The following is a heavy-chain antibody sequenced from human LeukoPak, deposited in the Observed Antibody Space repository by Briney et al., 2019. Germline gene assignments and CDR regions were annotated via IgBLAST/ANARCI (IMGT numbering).Heavy chain of an antibody. CDR2: VNPTSGRT. CDR3: AAGDLSDSSGYYSRDY. CDR1: GYTFTASY. D-gene: IGHD3-22*01. V-gene: IGHV1-46*01. J-gene: IGHJ4*02. Sequence: ASVKVSCKASGYTFTASYLHWVRQAPGQGLEWMGMVNPTSGRTNYAQKFQERVTITRDMSTSTAYMELSSLRSEDTAVYYCAAGDLSDSSGYYSRDYWGQGTLVTVSS.